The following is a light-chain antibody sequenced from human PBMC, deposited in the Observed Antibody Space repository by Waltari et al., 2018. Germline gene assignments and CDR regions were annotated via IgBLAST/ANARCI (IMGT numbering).Light chain of an antibody. CDR3: QHYVRLPVT. CDR2: GAS. Sequence: EIVLTQSPGTLSLSPGERVTLSCWASESVSRALAWYQQKPGQSPRLLIYGASSRATGIPDRFSGSGSGTDFSLTISRLEPEDFAVYYCQHYVRLPVTFGQGTKVDIK. V-gene: IGKV3-20*01. CDR1: ESVSRA. J-gene: IGKJ1*01.